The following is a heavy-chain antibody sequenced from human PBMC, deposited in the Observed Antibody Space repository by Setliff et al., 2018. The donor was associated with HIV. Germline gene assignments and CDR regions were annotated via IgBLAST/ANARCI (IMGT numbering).Heavy chain of an antibody. CDR3: ARGRSSGWSSDWFDT. CDR2: IYTSGST. V-gene: IGHV4-4*07. D-gene: IGHD6-19*01. CDR1: DGSISSYY. Sequence: SETLSLTCTVSDGSISSYYWSWIRQPAGEGLEWIGRIYTSGSTNYNPSFKSRLTMSLDPSKNQFSLKLRSVTAADTAVYFCARGRSSGWSSDWFDTWGQGILVTVSS. J-gene: IGHJ5*02.